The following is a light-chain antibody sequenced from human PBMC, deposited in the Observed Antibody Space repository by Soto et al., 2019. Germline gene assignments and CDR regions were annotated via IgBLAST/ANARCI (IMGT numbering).Light chain of an antibody. CDR1: QSISSY. J-gene: IGKJ4*01. CDR3: QQSYSTPIT. Sequence: DIQMTQSPSSLSASVGDRVTITCRASQSISSYLNWYQQKPGKAPKLLIYAASSLQSGVPSRFSGSGSGTDITRTISSLQPEDFATYYCQQSYSTPITFGGGTKVEIK. V-gene: IGKV1-39*01. CDR2: AAS.